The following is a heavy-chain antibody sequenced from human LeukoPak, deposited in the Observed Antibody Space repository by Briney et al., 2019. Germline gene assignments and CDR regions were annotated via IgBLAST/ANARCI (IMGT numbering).Heavy chain of an antibody. J-gene: IGHJ4*02. V-gene: IGHV1-18*01. Sequence: GASVKVSCRASGYTFISYGVSWVRQAPGQGLEWMGWIDTYGGSTNYAQNLQGRVTVTTDTSTTTVYMELRSLRSDDTAVYYCARPNTDAAGYYFDYWGQGTLVTVSS. D-gene: IGHD6-13*01. CDR3: ARPNTDAAGYYFDY. CDR2: IDTYGGST. CDR1: GYTFISYG.